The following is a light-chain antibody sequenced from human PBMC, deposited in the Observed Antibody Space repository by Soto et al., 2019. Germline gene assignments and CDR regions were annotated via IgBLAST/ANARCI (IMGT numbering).Light chain of an antibody. CDR3: ISYAGTAYV. Sequence: QSVLTQPASVSGSPGQSITVSCTGTSSDVGAYDYVSWYQHHPGKAPKLIIYEVTNRPSGVSNRFSGSKSGNTASLTISGLQAEDEADYYCISYAGTAYVFGTGTKVTVL. CDR2: EVT. J-gene: IGLJ1*01. CDR1: SSDVGAYDY. V-gene: IGLV2-14*01.